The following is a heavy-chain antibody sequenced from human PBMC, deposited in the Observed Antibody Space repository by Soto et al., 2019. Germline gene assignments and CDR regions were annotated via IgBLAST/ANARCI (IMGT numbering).Heavy chain of an antibody. J-gene: IGHJ4*02. V-gene: IGHV3-49*04. D-gene: IGHD3-9*01. CDR1: GFTFSIYG. CDR2: IRSKAYGGTT. Sequence: PGGSLRLSCAASGFTFSIYGIHWVRQAPGKGLEWVGFIRSKAYGGTTEYAASVKGRFTISRDDSKSIAYLQMNSLKTEDTAVYYCTRGVYYDILTGYYRYPGRYYFDYWGQGTLVTVSS. CDR3: TRGVYYDILTGYYRYPGRYYFDY.